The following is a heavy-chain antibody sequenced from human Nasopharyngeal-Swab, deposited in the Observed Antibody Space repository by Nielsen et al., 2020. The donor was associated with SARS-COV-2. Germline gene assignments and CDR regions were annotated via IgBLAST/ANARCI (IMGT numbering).Heavy chain of an antibody. D-gene: IGHD3-9*01. CDR2: IIPIFGTA. CDR3: ARDIPDWLASGGFDY. V-gene: IGHV1-69*05. Sequence: SVKGSCKASGGTFSSYAISWVRQAPGQGLEWMGGIIPIFGTANYAQKLQGRVTMTTDTSTSTAYMELRSLRSDDTAVYYCARDIPDWLASGGFDYWGQGTLVTVSS. J-gene: IGHJ4*02. CDR1: GGTFSSYA.